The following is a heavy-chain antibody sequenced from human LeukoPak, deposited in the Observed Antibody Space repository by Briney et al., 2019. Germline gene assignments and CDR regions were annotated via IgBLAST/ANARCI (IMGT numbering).Heavy chain of an antibody. CDR2: MNPNSGNT. J-gene: IGHJ3*02. CDR1: GYTFTSYD. CDR3: AVYCCGTSCYSGWHI. V-gene: IGHV1-8*01. D-gene: IGHD2-2*01. Sequence: ASVQDSRKASGYTFTSYDINWVRQPTGQGLEWMGWMNPNSGNTGYAQKFQGRVTMTRNISICTAYMELSSLRSEDRAVYYCAVYCCGTSCYSGWHIWGQGTMVTVSS.